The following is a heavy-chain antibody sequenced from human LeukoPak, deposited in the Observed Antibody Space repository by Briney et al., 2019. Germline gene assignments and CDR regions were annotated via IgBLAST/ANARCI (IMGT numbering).Heavy chain of an antibody. D-gene: IGHD1-1*01. CDR3: ARLGLEVGGPNWFDP. CDR1: GFSFSSNW. J-gene: IGHJ5*02. CDR2: IKRDGSQK. Sequence: GGSLRLSCAAPGFSFSSNWMGWVRQAPGKGLEWVAHIKRDGSQKYYLDSVEGRFTISRDNAKNSLYLQMNSLRVEDTAVYYCARLGLEVGGPNWFDPWGQETLVTVSS. V-gene: IGHV3-7*01.